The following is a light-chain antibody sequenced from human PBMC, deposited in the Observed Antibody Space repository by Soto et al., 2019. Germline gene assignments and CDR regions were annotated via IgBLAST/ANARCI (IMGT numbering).Light chain of an antibody. CDR1: QSVSSN. V-gene: IGKV3D-15*01. J-gene: IGKJ4*01. CDR3: QQYNNWPPLT. Sequence: EIVMTQSPATLSVSPGERATLSCRASQSVSSNLAWYQQKPGQAPRLLIFDASTRATGIPPRFSGSGSGTEFTLTISSLQSEDFAVHYCQQYNNWPPLTFGGGTKVEIK. CDR2: DAS.